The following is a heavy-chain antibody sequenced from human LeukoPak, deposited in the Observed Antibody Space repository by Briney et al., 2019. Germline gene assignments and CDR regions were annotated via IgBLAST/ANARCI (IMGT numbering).Heavy chain of an antibody. D-gene: IGHD3-22*01. CDR3: ARDMGYYVSSGPFDY. CDR2: ISYDGGNK. CDR1: GFTFSSYA. V-gene: IGHV3-30*04. J-gene: IGHJ4*02. Sequence: GGSLRLSCAASGFTFSSYAMHWVRQAPGKGLEWVAVISYDGGNKYYADSVKGRFTISRDNSKNTLYLQMNSLRAEDTAVYYCARDMGYYVSSGPFDYWGQGTLVTVSS.